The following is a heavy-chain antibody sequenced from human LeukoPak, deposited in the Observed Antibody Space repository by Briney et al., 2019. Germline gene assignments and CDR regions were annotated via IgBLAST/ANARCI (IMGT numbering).Heavy chain of an antibody. Sequence: GGSLRLSCAASGFTFSSYSMNWVRQAPGKGLEWVSSISSSSSYIYYADSVKGRFTISRDNAKNSLYLQMNSLRAEDTAVYYCARTRYCSSTSCFKYYFDYWGQGTLVTVSS. CDR3: ARTRYCSSTSCFKYYFDY. J-gene: IGHJ4*02. CDR1: GFTFSSYS. V-gene: IGHV3-21*01. CDR2: ISSSSSYI. D-gene: IGHD2-2*01.